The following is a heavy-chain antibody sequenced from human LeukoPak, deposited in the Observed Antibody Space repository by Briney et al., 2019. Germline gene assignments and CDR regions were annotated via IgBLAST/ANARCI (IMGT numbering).Heavy chain of an antibody. CDR2: IKYDGSEK. CDR3: ARGRSMDV. J-gene: IGHJ6*02. CDR1: GFSLSTYC. Sequence: GGSLRLSCAASGFSLSTYCMTWGGQARGKGLEWVATIKYDGSEKYYVDSVKGRFTISRDNAKNSLYLQMNSLRAEDTAVYYCARGRSMDVWGQGTTVTVSS. V-gene: IGHV3-7*01.